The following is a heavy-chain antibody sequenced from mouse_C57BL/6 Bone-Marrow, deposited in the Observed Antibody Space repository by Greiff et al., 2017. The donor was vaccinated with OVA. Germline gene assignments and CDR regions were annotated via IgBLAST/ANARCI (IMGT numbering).Heavy chain of an antibody. CDR1: GYTFTSYW. D-gene: IGHD2-5*01. J-gene: IGHJ2*01. Sequence: QVHVKQSGAELVRPGSSVKLSCKASGYTFTSYWMHWVKQRPIQGLEWIGNIDPSDSETHYNQKFKDKATLTVDKSSSTAYMQLSSLTSEDSAVYYCARSYYSNYDYFDYWGQGTTLTVSS. CDR3: ARSYYSNYDYFDY. V-gene: IGHV1-52*01. CDR2: IDPSDSET.